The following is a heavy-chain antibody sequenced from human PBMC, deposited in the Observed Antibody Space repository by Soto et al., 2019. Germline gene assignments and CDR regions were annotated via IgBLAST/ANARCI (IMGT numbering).Heavy chain of an antibody. D-gene: IGHD5-18*01. CDR2: FDPEDDET. CDR3: ATGLQGYTYGHGGDY. CDR1: ARRLTELS. Sequence: AAGKVWCKXSARRLTELSMHWVRQAPGKGLEWMGGFDPEDDETIYAPKFQGRVTMSEDTSTNTAYMELSSLRSEDTAVYFCATGLQGYTYGHGGDYWGQGTLVTVSS. V-gene: IGHV1-24*01. J-gene: IGHJ4*02.